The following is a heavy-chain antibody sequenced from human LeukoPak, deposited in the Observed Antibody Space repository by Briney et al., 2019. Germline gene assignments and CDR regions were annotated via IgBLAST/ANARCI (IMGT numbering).Heavy chain of an antibody. V-gene: IGHV3-11*01. J-gene: IGHJ4*02. D-gene: IGHD6-19*01. CDR3: AKYSSGLCSFDY. CDR2: ISSSGSTI. CDR1: GFTFSDYY. Sequence: GGSLGLSCAASGFTFSDYYMSWIRQAPGKGLEWVSYISSSGSTIYYADSVKGRFTISRDNAKNSLYLQMNSLRAEDTAVYYRAKYSSGLCSFDYWGQGTLVTVSS.